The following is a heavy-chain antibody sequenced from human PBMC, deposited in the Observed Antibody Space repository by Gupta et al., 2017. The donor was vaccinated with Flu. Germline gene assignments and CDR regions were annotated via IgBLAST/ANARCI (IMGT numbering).Heavy chain of an antibody. CDR1: GFTLSSYA. V-gene: IGHV3-23*01. CDR2: IRGIGGSI. Sequence: DSGFTLSSYAMSGVRQAPGKGLEWVSAIRGIGGSIQYADSVKGRFTISRDNAKNTLYLKMNSLRADDTAVYFCARDKAGNGSYLRFWGKGTMVTVSS. D-gene: IGHD3-16*02. J-gene: IGHJ3*01. CDR3: ARDKAGNGSYLRF.